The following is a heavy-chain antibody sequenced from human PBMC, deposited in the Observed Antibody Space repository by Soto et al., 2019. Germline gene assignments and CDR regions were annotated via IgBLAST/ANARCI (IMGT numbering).Heavy chain of an antibody. J-gene: IGHJ4*02. CDR3: VGGGSLSPCFDH. CDR1: DGSFTAYY. V-gene: IGHV4-34*01. Sequence: SETLSLTCAVYDGSFTAYYWSWIRQPPGAGLEWIGEINHSGSTNVNPSLRGRVTTSVDTSKNQFSLHLNSVTAADTAVYYCVGGGSLSPCFDHRAQGTPVTVSS. CDR2: INHSGST. D-gene: IGHD1-26*01.